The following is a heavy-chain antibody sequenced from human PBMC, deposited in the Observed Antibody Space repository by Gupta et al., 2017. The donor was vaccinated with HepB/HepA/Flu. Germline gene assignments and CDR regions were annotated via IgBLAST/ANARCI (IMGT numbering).Heavy chain of an antibody. CDR3: ARDIPKPLPQQPEQNYYYYYGMDV. Sequence: QVHLVQSGAEVKKPGASVKVSCKASGYTFTSYYMHWVRQAPGQGLEWMGIINPSGGSTSYAQKFQGRVTMTRDTSTSTVYMELSSLRSEDTAVYYCARDIPKPLPQQPEQNYYYYYGMDVWGQGTTVTVSS. CDR2: INPSGGST. V-gene: IGHV1-46*01. J-gene: IGHJ6*02. CDR1: GYTFTSYY. D-gene: IGHD6-13*01.